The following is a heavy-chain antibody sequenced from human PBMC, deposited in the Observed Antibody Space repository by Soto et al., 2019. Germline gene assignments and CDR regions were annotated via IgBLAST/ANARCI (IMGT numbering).Heavy chain of an antibody. CDR3: ARDLRSDSWYRDGYYYYYMDV. Sequence: ASVKVSCKASGYTFTSYGISWVRQAPGQGLEWMGWISAYNGNTNYAQKLQGRVTMTTDTSTSTAYMELRSLRSDDTDVYYCARDLRSDSWYRDGYYYYYMDVWGKGTTVTVSS. J-gene: IGHJ6*03. CDR2: ISAYNGNT. CDR1: GYTFTSYG. V-gene: IGHV1-18*01. D-gene: IGHD6-13*01.